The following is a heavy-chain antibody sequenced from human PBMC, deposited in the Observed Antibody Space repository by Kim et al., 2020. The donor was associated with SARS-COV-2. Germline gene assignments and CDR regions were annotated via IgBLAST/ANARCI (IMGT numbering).Heavy chain of an antibody. CDR3: VREGQEGAYFDF. D-gene: IGHD3-16*01. Sequence: SETLSLTCAVSGGSNSSNNWWHWVRQPPGKGLEWIGEIYHSGRTNYDPSLRSRVAMSIDTSQNQFSLKLSSVTAADTAVYYCVREGQEGAYFDFWGRGTLVTVSS. J-gene: IGHJ2*01. CDR2: IYHSGRT. CDR1: GGSNSSNNW. V-gene: IGHV4-4*02.